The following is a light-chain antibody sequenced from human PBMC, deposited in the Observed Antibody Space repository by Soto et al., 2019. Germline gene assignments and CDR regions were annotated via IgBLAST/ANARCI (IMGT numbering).Light chain of an antibody. Sequence: EIVMTQSPATLSVSPGERATLSCRASQSVSSNLAWYQQKPGQAPRLLIYGASTRATGIPARFSGSGSGTELTLTISSLQSEDFAVYYCQQYNNWPPSPWTFGQGTKVEIK. CDR2: GAS. CDR3: QQYNNWPPSPWT. CDR1: QSVSSN. V-gene: IGKV3-15*01. J-gene: IGKJ1*01.